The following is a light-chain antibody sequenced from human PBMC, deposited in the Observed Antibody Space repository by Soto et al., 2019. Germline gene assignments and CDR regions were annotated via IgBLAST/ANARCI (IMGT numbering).Light chain of an antibody. CDR1: SSNIGSGYD. Sequence: QSVLTQPPSVSGATGQRVTISCTGSSSNIGSGYDVHWYQQLPGAAPKLLSYGNNNRPSGVPDRFSGYKYGTSASLAITGLQTEDEGCFYCQSFDNSLRVLFGGGTKLTV. V-gene: IGLV1-40*01. J-gene: IGLJ2*01. CDR3: QSFDNSLRVL. CDR2: GNN.